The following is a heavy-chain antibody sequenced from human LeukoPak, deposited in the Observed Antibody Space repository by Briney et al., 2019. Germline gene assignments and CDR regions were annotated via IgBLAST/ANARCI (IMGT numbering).Heavy chain of an antibody. CDR3: AKHSFDNALDA. CDR1: GFTFSDYD. D-gene: IGHD3-16*01. J-gene: IGHJ5*02. Sequence: GGSLRLSCAASGFTFSDYDMHWVRQAPGKGLEWVALFSHDGINKYYTDSVKGRLTMSRDNSKNTVYLQMDSLGSEDTAVYYCAKHSFDNALDAWGQGTLVTVSS. CDR2: FSHDGINK. V-gene: IGHV3-30*18.